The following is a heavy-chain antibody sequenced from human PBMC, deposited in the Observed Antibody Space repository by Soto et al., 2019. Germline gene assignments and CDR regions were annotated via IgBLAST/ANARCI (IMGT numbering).Heavy chain of an antibody. CDR3: ARDRCYDGTCYSASDS. Sequence: GGSLRLSCAASGFTFSSRPMTWARQAPGKGLEWVSTLNDNGANTHYADSVKGRFTISRDNARNSLYLEMNSLRDEDTAVYYCARDRCYDGTCYSASDSWGQGTLVTVSS. CDR2: LNDNGANT. J-gene: IGHJ5*01. CDR1: GFTFSSRP. V-gene: IGHV3-23*01. D-gene: IGHD2-15*01.